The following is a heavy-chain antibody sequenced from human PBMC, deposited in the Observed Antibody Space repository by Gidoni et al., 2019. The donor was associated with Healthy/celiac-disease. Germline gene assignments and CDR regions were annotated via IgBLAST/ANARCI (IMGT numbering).Heavy chain of an antibody. Sequence: QVQLQQWGAGLLKPSETLSLTCAVHGGSFSGYYWRWIRQPPGKGLEWIGDINRSGSTNYNPTLKSRVTISVDTSKNQFSLKLSSVTAAGTAVYYCARARLGPAVGFGELFYWYFDLWGRGTLVTVSS. D-gene: IGHD3-16*01. CDR3: ARARLGPAVGFGELFYWYFDL. J-gene: IGHJ2*01. V-gene: IGHV4-34*01. CDR2: INRSGST. CDR1: GGSFSGYY.